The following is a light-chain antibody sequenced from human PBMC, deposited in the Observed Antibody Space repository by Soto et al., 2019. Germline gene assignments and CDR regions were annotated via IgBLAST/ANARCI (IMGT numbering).Light chain of an antibody. CDR1: QSVSSSY. CDR3: QQYGSSAMYT. Sequence: EIVLTQSPGTLSLSPGERATLSCRASQSVSSSYLAWYQQKPGQAPRLLIYGGSSRATGIPDRFSGSGSGTDFTLTISRLEPEDFAVYYCQQYGSSAMYTFGQGTKLEIK. J-gene: IGKJ2*01. CDR2: GGS. V-gene: IGKV3-20*01.